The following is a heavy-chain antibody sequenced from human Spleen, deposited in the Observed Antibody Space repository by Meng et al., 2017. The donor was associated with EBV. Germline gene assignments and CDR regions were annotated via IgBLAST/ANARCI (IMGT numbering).Heavy chain of an antibody. J-gene: IGHJ4*02. D-gene: IGHD2-2*01. CDR2: ISGSGGST. CDR1: GFTFSSYA. CDR3: AKDPIVVVPAAIHYFDY. V-gene: IGHV3-23*01. Sequence: EXQLLEXXXGLVQPGXSLRLSXAASGFTFSSYAMSWVRQAPGKGLEWVSAISGSGGSTYYADSVKGRFTISRDNSKNTLYLQMNSLRAEDTAVYYCAKDPIVVVPAAIHYFDYWGQGTLVTVAS.